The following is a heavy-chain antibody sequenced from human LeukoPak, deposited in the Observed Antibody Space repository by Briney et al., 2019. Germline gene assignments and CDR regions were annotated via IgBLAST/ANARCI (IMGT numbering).Heavy chain of an antibody. D-gene: IGHD1-26*01. V-gene: IGHV4-34*01. Sequence: SETLSLTCTVSGGSISSHYWSWIRQPPGKGLEWIGEINHSGSTNYNPSLKSRVTISVDTSKNQFSLKLSSVTAADTAVYYCAIVGATDWFDPWGQGTLVTVPS. J-gene: IGHJ5*02. CDR1: GGSISSHY. CDR2: INHSGST. CDR3: AIVGATDWFDP.